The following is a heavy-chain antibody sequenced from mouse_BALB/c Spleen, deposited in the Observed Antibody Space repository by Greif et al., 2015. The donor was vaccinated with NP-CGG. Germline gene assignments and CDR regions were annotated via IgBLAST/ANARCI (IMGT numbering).Heavy chain of an antibody. J-gene: IGHJ3*01. V-gene: IGHV1-80*01. Sequence: VQRVESGAELVRPGSSVKISCKASGYAFSSYWMNWVKQRPGQGLEWIGQIHPGDGDTNYNGKFKGKATLTADKSSSTAYMQLSSLTSEDSAVYFCARDYYGSSRAWFAYWGQGTLVTVSA. CDR2: IHPGDGDT. D-gene: IGHD1-1*01. CDR1: GYAFSSYW. CDR3: ARDYYGSSRAWFAY.